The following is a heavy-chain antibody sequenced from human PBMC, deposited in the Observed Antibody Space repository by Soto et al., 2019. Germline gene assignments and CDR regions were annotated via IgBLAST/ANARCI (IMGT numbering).Heavy chain of an antibody. Sequence: ALVKVSCKASGYTFTSYGISWVRQAPGQGLEWMGWISAYNGNTNYAQKLQGRVTMTTDTSTSTAYMELRSLRSDDTAVYYCARLGYCSSTSCYAEFGYYYYGMDVWGQGTTVTVSS. CDR1: GYTFTSYG. D-gene: IGHD2-2*01. J-gene: IGHJ6*02. V-gene: IGHV1-18*01. CDR2: ISAYNGNT. CDR3: ARLGYCSSTSCYAEFGYYYYGMDV.